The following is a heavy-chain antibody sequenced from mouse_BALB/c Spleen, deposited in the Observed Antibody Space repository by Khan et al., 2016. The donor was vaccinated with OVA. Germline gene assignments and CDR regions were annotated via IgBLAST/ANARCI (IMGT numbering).Heavy chain of an antibody. CDR2: ISYSGST. CDR1: GYSITSDYA. V-gene: IGHV3-2*02. D-gene: IGHD1-1*01. J-gene: IGHJ4*01. Sequence: EVQLQESGPGLVKPSQSLSLTCTVTGYSITSDYAWNWIRQFPGNKLEWMGYISYSGSTSYNPSLKSRISITRDTSKNQFFLQLTSVNTEDTATYYCARQNYYGYAMDYWGQGTSVTVAS. CDR3: ARQNYYGYAMDY.